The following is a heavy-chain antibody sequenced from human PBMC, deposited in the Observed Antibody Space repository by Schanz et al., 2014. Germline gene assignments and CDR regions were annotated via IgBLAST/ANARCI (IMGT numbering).Heavy chain of an antibody. J-gene: IGHJ4*02. V-gene: IGHV3-23*01. Sequence: EVQLLESGGGLVQPGGSLRLSCAASGFTFSSYAMSWVRQAPGKGLEWVSAISGSGGSTYYADSVRGRFTISRDNSKNTQKLKMNSQRDEDTAVYYGANNWNLDYWGQGTLXTVSS. CDR2: ISGSGGST. CDR1: GFTFSSYA. D-gene: IGHD1-20*01. CDR3: ANNWNLDY.